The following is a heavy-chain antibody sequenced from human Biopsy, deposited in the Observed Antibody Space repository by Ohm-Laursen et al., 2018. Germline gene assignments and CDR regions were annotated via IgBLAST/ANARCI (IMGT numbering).Heavy chain of an antibody. Sequence: GSLRLSCTAFGFTFSAAWMYWVRQAPGKGLECAALVKSNANGGTTEYPAPVEGRFSISRDDSRNTVYLHMSSLNTDDTAMYFCTAGIPGLSRSSDYWGQGTLVTVSS. CDR3: TAGIPGLSRSSDY. D-gene: IGHD6-19*01. CDR2: VKSNANGGTT. V-gene: IGHV3-15*05. CDR1: GFTFSAAW. J-gene: IGHJ4*02.